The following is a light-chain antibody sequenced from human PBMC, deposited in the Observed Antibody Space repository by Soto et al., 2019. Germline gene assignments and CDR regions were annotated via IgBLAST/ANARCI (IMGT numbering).Light chain of an antibody. CDR3: ATWDSGLSAVV. J-gene: IGLJ2*01. CDR1: SSNIGTNF. CDR2: DNR. V-gene: IGLV1-51*01. Sequence: QSVLTQPPSVSAAPGQEVTISCSGSSSNIGTNFVSWYQQLPGAAPKLLIYDNRKRPSGIAGRFSGSRSGTSATLGITGLQTGDEAHYYCATWDSGLSAVVFGGGTKLTVL.